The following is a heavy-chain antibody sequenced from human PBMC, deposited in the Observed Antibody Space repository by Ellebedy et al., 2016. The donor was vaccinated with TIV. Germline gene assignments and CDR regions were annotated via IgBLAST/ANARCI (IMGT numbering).Heavy chain of an antibody. V-gene: IGHV4-39*02. CDR3: AREGRSSWYSGYYYYGMDV. Sequence: MPSETLSLTCTVSGGSISSSSYYWGWIRQPPGKGLEWIGSIYSSGNTYYNLSLKSQVTISVHTSKNQFSLKVTSVTAADTAIYYWAREGRSSWYSGYYYYGMDVWGQGTTVTVSS. CDR2: IYSSGNT. D-gene: IGHD6-13*01. CDR1: GGSISSSSYY. J-gene: IGHJ6*02.